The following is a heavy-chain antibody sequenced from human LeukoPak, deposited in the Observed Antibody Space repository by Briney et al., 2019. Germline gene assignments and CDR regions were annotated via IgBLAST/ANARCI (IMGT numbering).Heavy chain of an antibody. CDR1: GGSITSSSYY. J-gene: IGHJ4*02. CDR3: ATVAAGGTIDY. D-gene: IGHD6-13*01. V-gene: IGHV4-39*01. CDR2: IYYSGST. Sequence: SETLSLTCTVSGGSITSSSYYWGWIRQPPGKGLEWIGSIYYSGSTYYNPSLESRVTISVDTSKKQFSLRMTSVTAADTAMYFCATVAAGGTIDYWGQGTLVTVSS.